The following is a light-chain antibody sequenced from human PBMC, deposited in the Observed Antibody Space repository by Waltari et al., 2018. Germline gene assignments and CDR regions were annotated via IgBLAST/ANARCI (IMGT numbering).Light chain of an antibody. J-gene: IGLJ7*01. CDR1: GSNIGTNF. Sequence: QSALTQPPAASGTPGQRLIIYCSGSGSNIGTNFVYWYQQFPGTAPNLLIYRSDQRASGVPDRFSGSKSGSSASLAISGLQSEDESLYYCAAWDDSLSAVVFGGGTQVTVL. CDR2: RSD. V-gene: IGLV1-47*01. CDR3: AAWDDSLSAVV.